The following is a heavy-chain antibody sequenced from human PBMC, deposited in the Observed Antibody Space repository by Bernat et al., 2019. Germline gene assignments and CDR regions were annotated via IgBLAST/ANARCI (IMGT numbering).Heavy chain of an antibody. CDR2: ISSSGGTT. V-gene: IGHV3-23*01. Sequence: EVQLLESGGGLVQPGGSLRLSCAASGFTFRSNAMSWVRQAPGKGLECVSYISSSGGTTEYADSVKGRFTVSIDNSKNTLYVQMNSLRAEDTAVYYCAKSYGDSSTFDYWGQGTLVTVSS. J-gene: IGHJ4*02. CDR1: GFTFRSNA. CDR3: AKSYGDSSTFDY. D-gene: IGHD2-21*02.